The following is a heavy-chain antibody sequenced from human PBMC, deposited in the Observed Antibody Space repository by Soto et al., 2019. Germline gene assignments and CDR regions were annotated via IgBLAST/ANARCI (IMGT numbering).Heavy chain of an antibody. CDR2: IYHSGST. J-gene: IGHJ5*02. CDR1: GGSFSGYY. Sequence: SETLSLTCAVYGGSFSGYYWSWIRQPPGKGLEWIGYIYHSGSTYYNPSLKSRVTISVDRSKNQFSLKLSSVTAADTAVYYCARVPIPWGQGTLVNVSS. V-gene: IGHV4-34*01. CDR3: ARVPIP.